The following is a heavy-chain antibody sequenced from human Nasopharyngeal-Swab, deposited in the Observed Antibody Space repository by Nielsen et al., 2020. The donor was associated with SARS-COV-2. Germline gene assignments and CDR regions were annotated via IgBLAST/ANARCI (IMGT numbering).Heavy chain of an antibody. D-gene: IGHD3-22*01. CDR3: AKDNNPYYYDSSGYAFDI. V-gene: IGHV3-9*01. CDR2: ISWNSGST. Sequence: WIRQPPGKGLERVSGISWNSGSTGYADSVKGRFTISRDNAKNSLYLQMNSLRAEDTALHYCAKDNNPYYYDSSGYAFDIWGQGTMVTVSS. J-gene: IGHJ3*02.